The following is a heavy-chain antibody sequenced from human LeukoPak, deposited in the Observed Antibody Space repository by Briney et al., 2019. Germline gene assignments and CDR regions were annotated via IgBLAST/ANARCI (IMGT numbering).Heavy chain of an antibody. D-gene: IGHD2-21*02. CDR3: ARTSSCGGDCYSIDY. CDR1: GFTFSSYE. V-gene: IGHV3-48*03. Sequence: GGSLRLSCAASGFTFSSYEMNWVRQAPGKGLEWVSYISSSGSTIYYADSVKGRFTISRDNAKNSLYLQMNSLRAEDTAVYYCARTSSCGGDCYSIDYWGQGTLVTVSS. CDR2: ISSSGSTI. J-gene: IGHJ4*02.